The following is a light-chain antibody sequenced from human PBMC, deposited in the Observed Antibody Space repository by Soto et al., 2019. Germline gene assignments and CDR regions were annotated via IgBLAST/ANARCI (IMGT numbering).Light chain of an antibody. V-gene: IGLV2-23*01. CDR1: SSDVGSYRL. J-gene: IGLJ2*01. CDR2: EDD. Sequence: QSALTQPASVSASPGEPITISCTGTSSDVGSYRLVSWYQQHPGKAPKLIIYEDDERPSGASNRFSCSKSGNTASLTISGLQAEDEADYYCSSYAGRSTFVVFGGGTKLTVL. CDR3: SSYAGRSTFVV.